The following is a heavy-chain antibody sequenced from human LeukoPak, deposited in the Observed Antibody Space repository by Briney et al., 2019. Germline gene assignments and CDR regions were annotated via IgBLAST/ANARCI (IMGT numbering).Heavy chain of an antibody. CDR3: ARVVVYYGSGSYYPYGMDV. D-gene: IGHD3-10*01. J-gene: IGHJ6*02. V-gene: IGHV3-20*04. CDR1: GFTFDDYG. CDR2: INWNGGST. Sequence: GGSLRLSCAAPGFTFDDYGMSWVRQAPGKGLEWVSGINWNGGSTGYADSVKGRFTISRDNAKNSLYLQMNSLRAEDTALYYCARVVVYYGSGSYYPYGMDVWGQGITVTVSS.